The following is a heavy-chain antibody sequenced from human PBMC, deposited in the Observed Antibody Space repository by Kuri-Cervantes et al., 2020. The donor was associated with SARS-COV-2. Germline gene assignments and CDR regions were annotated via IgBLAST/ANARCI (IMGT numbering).Heavy chain of an antibody. CDR2: ISYDGSNK. Sequence: GESLKISCAASGFTFSSYAMHWVRQAPGKGLEWVAVISYDGSNKYYADSVKGRFTISRDNSKNMLYLQMNGLRAEDTAVYYCARHTQGDNWGQGTRVTVSS. CDR3: ARHTQGDN. V-gene: IGHV3-30*04. CDR1: GFTFSSYA. J-gene: IGHJ4*02.